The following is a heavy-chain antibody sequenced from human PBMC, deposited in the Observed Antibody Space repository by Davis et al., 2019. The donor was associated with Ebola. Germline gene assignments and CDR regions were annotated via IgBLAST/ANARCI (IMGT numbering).Heavy chain of an antibody. CDR3: ARQGWSGYSLRHWLDP. Sequence: SETLSLTCAVYGGSFSGYYWSWIRQPPGKGLEWIGEINHSGSTNYNPSPKSRVTISVDTSKNQFSLKLSSVTAADTAVYYCARQGWSGYSLRHWLDPWGRGTLVTVSS. V-gene: IGHV4-34*01. J-gene: IGHJ5*02. CDR1: GGSFSGYY. CDR2: INHSGST. D-gene: IGHD3-3*01.